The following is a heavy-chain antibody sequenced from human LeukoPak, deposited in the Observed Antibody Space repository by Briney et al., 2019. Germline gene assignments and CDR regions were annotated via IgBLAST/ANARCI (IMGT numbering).Heavy chain of an antibody. CDR1: GFTFSSYA. V-gene: IGHV3-30-3*01. Sequence: AGGSLRLSCAASGFTFSSYAMHWVRQAPGKGLEWVAVISYDGSNKYYADSVKGRFTISRDNSKNTLYLQMNSLRAEDTAVYYCARDRNPGYYYDSSGYHDYWGQGTLVTVSS. CDR2: ISYDGSNK. J-gene: IGHJ4*02. CDR3: ARDRNPGYYYDSSGYHDY. D-gene: IGHD3-22*01.